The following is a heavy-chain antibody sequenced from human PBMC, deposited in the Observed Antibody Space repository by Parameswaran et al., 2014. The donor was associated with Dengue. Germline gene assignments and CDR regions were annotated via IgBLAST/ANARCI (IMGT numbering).Heavy chain of an antibody. Sequence: WVRQAPGQGLEWMGWINPKSGGINYAQKFQGRVTMTRDTSISTAYLELSRLRSDDTAVYYCARRTPQNSIYYYYYYGMDVWGQGTTVTVSS. CDR3: ARRTPQNSIYYYYYYGMDV. CDR2: INPKSGGI. D-gene: IGHD2-21*01. J-gene: IGHJ6*02. V-gene: IGHV1-2*02.